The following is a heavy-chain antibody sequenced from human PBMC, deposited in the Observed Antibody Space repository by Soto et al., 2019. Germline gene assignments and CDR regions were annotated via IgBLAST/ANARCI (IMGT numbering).Heavy chain of an antibody. CDR3: AHSLPLDIVATMRPLPPPEGFDY. J-gene: IGHJ4*02. CDR1: GFSLSTSGVG. CDR2: IYWNDDK. D-gene: IGHD5-12*01. Sequence: QITLKESGPTLVKPTQTLTLTCTFSGFSLSTSGVGVGWIRQPPGKALEWLALIYWNDDKRYSPSLKSRLTIIKDTSKNQVVLTMTNMDPVDTATYYCAHSLPLDIVATMRPLPPPEGFDYWGQGTLVTVSS. V-gene: IGHV2-5*01.